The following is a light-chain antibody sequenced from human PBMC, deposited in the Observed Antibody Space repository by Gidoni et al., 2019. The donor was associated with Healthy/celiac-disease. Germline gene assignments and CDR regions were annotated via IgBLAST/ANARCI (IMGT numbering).Light chain of an antibody. V-gene: IGLV2-14*01. CDR3: SSYTSSSTYV. J-gene: IGLJ1*01. Sequence: QSALTQPASVSGSPGQSITISCTGASSDVGYYNFVSWYQQHPGKAPKFMIYDVPNRPSGVSNRFSGSKSGNTASLTISGLQAEDEADYYCSSYTSSSTYVFGTGTKVTVL. CDR1: SSDVGYYNF. CDR2: DVP.